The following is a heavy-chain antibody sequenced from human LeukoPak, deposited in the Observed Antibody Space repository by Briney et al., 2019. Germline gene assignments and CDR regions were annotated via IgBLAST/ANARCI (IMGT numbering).Heavy chain of an antibody. D-gene: IGHD6-13*01. CDR3: ARDEIAAAYGTNWFDP. CDR2: ISAYNGNT. V-gene: IGHV1-18*01. Sequence: ASVKVSCKASGYTFTSYGISWVRQAPGQGLEWMGWISAYNGNTNYAQKFQGRVTMTRDTSTSTVYMELSSLRSEDTAVYYCARDEIAAAYGTNWFDPWGQGTLVTVSS. CDR1: GYTFTSYG. J-gene: IGHJ5*02.